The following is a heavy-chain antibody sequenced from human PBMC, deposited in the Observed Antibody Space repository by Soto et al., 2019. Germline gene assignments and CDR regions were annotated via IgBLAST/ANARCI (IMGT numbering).Heavy chain of an antibody. CDR1: GGCMRSGGDY. Sequence: SERMALTCAVSGGCMRSGGDYWSWNRQHPGKGLEWIGYIYYSGSTYYNPSLKSRVTISVDTSKNQFSLKLSSVTAADTAVYYCARGSTGYSSSWYYFDYWGQGTLVTVSS. J-gene: IGHJ4*02. CDR2: IYYSGST. CDR3: ARGSTGYSSSWYYFDY. D-gene: IGHD6-13*01. V-gene: IGHV4-31*11.